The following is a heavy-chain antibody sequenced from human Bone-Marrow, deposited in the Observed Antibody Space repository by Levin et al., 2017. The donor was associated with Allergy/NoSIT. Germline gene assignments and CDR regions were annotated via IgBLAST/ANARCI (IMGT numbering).Heavy chain of an antibody. D-gene: IGHD3-9*01. Sequence: PGGSLRLSCAASGFTFSSYSMNWVRQAPGKGLEWVSSISSSSSYIYYADSVKGRFTISRDNAKNSLYLQMNSLRAEDTAVYYCAREFYDILTGYYGDYYYYYMDVWGKGTTVTVSS. V-gene: IGHV3-21*01. CDR3: AREFYDILTGYYGDYYYYYMDV. J-gene: IGHJ6*03. CDR2: ISSSSSYI. CDR1: GFTFSSYS.